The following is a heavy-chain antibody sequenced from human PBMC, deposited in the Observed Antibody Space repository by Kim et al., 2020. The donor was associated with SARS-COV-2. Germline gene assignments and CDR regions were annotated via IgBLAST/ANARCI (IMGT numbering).Heavy chain of an antibody. D-gene: IGHD2-15*01. V-gene: IGHV7-4-1*02. CDR2: INTNTGDP. CDR1: GYSFNSYA. CDR3: ARYVHGGSHLHYNIYYMDV. J-gene: IGHJ6*03. Sequence: ASVKVSCKASGYSFNSYAINWVRQAPGQGLEWMGWINTNTGDPTFAQGFTGRFVFSLDTSVSTAYLQISNLKPDDTAVYYCARYVHGGSHLHYNIYYMDVWGEGTTVTVSS.